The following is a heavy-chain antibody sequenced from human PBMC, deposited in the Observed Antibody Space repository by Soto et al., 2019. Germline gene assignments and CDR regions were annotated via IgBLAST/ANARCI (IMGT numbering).Heavy chain of an antibody. V-gene: IGHV4-31*03. CDR1: GGSISRGGYY. CDR2: IYYSGST. J-gene: IGHJ6*02. D-gene: IGHD2-21*02. Sequence: QVQLQESGPGLVKPSQTLSLTCTVSGGSISRGGYYWSWIRQHPGKGLEWIGYIYYSGSTYYNPSLTSRATISAAPSKNPGRLKVSSVGAADTAVYYCARVCGGDCPHAMDVWGQGPTVTVPS. CDR3: ARVCGGDCPHAMDV.